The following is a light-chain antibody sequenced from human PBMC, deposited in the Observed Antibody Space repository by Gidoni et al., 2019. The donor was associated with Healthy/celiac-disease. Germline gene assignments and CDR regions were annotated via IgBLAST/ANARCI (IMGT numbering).Light chain of an antibody. Sequence: DTVLTLSPGTLSLSRGERATLSCRASQSVSSSYLAWYQQKPGQAPRLLIYGASSRSTGIPARFSGSGSGTDFTLTSSRLEPEDVAFYYWQQYGRPPPWTFGQGTKVEIK. CDR1: QSVSSSY. CDR3: QQYGRPPPWT. V-gene: IGKV3-20*01. J-gene: IGKJ1*01. CDR2: GAS.